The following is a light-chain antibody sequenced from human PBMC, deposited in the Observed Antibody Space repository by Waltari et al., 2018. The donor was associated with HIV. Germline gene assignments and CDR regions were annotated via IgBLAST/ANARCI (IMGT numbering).Light chain of an antibody. J-gene: IGLJ2*01. CDR2: QDS. CDR3: QAWDSSNHVV. CDR1: KLGDKY. Sequence: SYELTQPPSVSVSPGQTASITCSGDKLGDKYACWYQQKPGQSPVLVIYQDSKRPSGSPERFSGSNSGNTATLTISGTQAMDEADYYCQAWDSSNHVVFGGGTKLTVL. V-gene: IGLV3-1*01.